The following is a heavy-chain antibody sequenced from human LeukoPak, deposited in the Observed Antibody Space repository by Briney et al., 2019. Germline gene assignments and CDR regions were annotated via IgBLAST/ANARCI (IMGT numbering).Heavy chain of an antibody. V-gene: IGHV4-34*01. D-gene: IGHD3-10*01. Sequence: SETLSLTCAAYGGPFSGYYWSWIRQPPGKGLEWIGEINHSGSTNYNPSLKSRVTISVDTSKNQFSLKLSSVTAADTAVYYCARGGYYYGSGSYYTDYWGQGTLVTVSS. CDR2: INHSGST. CDR3: ARGGYYYGSGSYYTDY. J-gene: IGHJ4*02. CDR1: GGPFSGYY.